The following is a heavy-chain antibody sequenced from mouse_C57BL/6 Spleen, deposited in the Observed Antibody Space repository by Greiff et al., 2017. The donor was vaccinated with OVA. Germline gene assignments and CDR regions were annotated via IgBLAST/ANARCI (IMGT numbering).Heavy chain of an antibody. CDR3: ARFDPYYYGSSLFDY. CDR2: IDPSDSYT. J-gene: IGHJ2*01. D-gene: IGHD1-1*01. Sequence: QVQLQQPGAELVKPGASVKLSCKASGYTFTSYWMQWVKQRPGQGLEWIGEIDPSDSYTNYNQKFKGKATLTVDTSSSTAYMQLSSLTSEDSAVYYCARFDPYYYGSSLFDYWGQGTTLTVSS. V-gene: IGHV1-50*01. CDR1: GYTFTSYW.